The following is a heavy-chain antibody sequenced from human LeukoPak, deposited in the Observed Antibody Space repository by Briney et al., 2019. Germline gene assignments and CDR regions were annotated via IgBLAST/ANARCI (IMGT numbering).Heavy chain of an antibody. CDR3: ARGQYYDFWSGPLDY. CDR1: GGSFSGYY. V-gene: IGHV4-34*01. Sequence: SETLSLTCAVYGGSFSGYYWSWIRQPPGKGLERIGEINHSGSTNYNPSLKSRVTISVDTSKNQFPLKLSSVTAADTAVYYCARGQYYDFWSGPLDYWGQGTLVTVSS. CDR2: INHSGST. J-gene: IGHJ4*02. D-gene: IGHD3-3*01.